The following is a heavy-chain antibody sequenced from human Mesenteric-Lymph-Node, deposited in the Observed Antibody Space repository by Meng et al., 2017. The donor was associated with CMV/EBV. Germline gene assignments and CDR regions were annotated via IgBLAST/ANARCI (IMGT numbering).Heavy chain of an antibody. V-gene: IGHV3-48*03. CDR2: ISGSGSTV. D-gene: IGHD3-16*01. CDR3: ASLATYYFDY. J-gene: IGHJ4*01. CDR1: GFTFSRYE. Sequence: GESLKISCAASGFTFSRYEMNWVRQVPGKGLEWISYISGSGSTVYYADSAKGRFTISRDNANNSLSLQMNSLRAEDTAVYYCASLATYYFDYWGQGALVTVSS.